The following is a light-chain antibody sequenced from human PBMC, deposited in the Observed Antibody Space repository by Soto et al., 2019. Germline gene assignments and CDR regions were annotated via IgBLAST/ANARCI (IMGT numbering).Light chain of an antibody. J-gene: IGKJ4*01. Sequence: EIVLTQSPGTLSLSPGERATLSCRASQNLRSSLAWYQQKPGQAPRLLIYGASTRATGIPARFSGSGSGTLFTLTISSLQSEDFAVYYCQQYNNWPLTFGGGTKVDI. CDR3: QQYNNWPLT. CDR1: QNLRSS. V-gene: IGKV3-15*01. CDR2: GAS.